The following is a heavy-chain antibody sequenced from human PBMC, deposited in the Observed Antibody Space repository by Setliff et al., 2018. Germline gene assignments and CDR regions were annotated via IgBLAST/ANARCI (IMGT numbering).Heavy chain of an antibody. CDR1: SGSFSGYF. D-gene: IGHD2-2*01. CDR3: ARGIGGYCSSMSCSNESWP. Sequence: PSETLSLTCAVYSGSFSGYFWSWIRQPPGKGLEWIGEINHSGSTNYNPSLKSRVTISVDTSKNQFSLKLSSVTAADPAVYYCARGIGGYCSSMSCSNESWPWGQGTLVTVSS. J-gene: IGHJ5*02. CDR2: INHSGST. V-gene: IGHV4-34*01.